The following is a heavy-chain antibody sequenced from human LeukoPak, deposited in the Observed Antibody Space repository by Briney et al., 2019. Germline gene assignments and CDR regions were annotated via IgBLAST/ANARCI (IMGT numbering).Heavy chain of an antibody. CDR2: INPNSGGT. V-gene: IGHV1-2*02. D-gene: IGHD3-22*01. CDR1: GGTFSSYA. J-gene: IGHJ4*02. CDR3: ARVGSGYYDSSGYYLGY. Sequence: ASVKVSCKASGGTFSSYAISWVRQAPGQGLEWMGWINPNSGGTNYAQKFQGRVTMTRDTSISTAYMELSRLRSDDTAVYYCARVGSGYYDSSGYYLGYWGQGTLVTVSS.